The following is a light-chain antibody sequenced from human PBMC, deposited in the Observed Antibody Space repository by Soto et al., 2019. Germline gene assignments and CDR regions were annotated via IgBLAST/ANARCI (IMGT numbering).Light chain of an antibody. CDR2: DAS. V-gene: IGKV3-11*01. CDR3: QQRNDWVT. J-gene: IGKJ4*01. CDR1: QSIRNY. Sequence: EIVLTQPPATLSLSPGERATLSCRASQSIRNYLAWYQQKPGQPPRLLIYDASNRATGIPARFSGGGSGTDFILTISSLEPEDSGVYYCQQRNDWVTFGGGTKVEIK.